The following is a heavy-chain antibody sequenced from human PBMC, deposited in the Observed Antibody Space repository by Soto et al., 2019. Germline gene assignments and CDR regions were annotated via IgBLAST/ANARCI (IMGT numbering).Heavy chain of an antibody. D-gene: IGHD6-19*01. J-gene: IGHJ6*02. CDR2: ISYDGSNK. CDR1: GFTFSSYA. Sequence: GGSLRLSCAASGFTFSSYAMHWVRQAPGKGLEWVAVISYDGSNKYYADTVKGRITISRDNSKNSLYLQMNSLRAEDTSVYYCARDSEQWLAYYYYGMDVWGQGTTVTVSS. V-gene: IGHV3-30-3*01. CDR3: ARDSEQWLAYYYYGMDV.